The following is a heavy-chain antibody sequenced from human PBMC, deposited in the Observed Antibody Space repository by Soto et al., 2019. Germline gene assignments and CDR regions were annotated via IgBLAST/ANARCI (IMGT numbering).Heavy chain of an antibody. V-gene: IGHV1-8*02. J-gene: IGHJ6*02. CDR3: AKDPSSSPSHYYGMDV. CDR2: MNPNSGNT. D-gene: IGHD6-13*01. CDR1: GYTFTSFG. Sequence: ASVKVSCKASGYTFTSFGMHWVRQAPGQGLEWMGGMNPNSGNTGYAQKFQGRVTMTRNTSISTAYMELSSLRSEDTAVYYCAKDPSSSPSHYYGMDVWGQGTTVTVSS.